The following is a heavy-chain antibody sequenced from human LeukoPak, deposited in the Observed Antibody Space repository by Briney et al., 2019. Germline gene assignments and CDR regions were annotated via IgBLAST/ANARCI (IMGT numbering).Heavy chain of an antibody. V-gene: IGHV3-21*01. CDR2: ITSAGNFI. J-gene: IGHJ4*02. CDR1: GFTFSTYT. CDR3: ARDLWDH. Sequence: GGSLRLSCAASGFTFSTYTMIRVRQAPGKGLEWVSSITSAGNFIYYADSLRGRFTVSRDNAKNSLYLRMNRLRAEDTAMYYCARDLWDHWGQGTLVTVSS.